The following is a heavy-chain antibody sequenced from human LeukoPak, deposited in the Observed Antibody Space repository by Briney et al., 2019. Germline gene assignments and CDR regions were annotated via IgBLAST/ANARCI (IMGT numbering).Heavy chain of an antibody. V-gene: IGHV3-48*04. J-gene: IGHJ6*04. CDR1: GFTFSSYS. CDR2: ISSSSSTI. D-gene: IGHD3-10*02. CDR3: AELGITMIGGV. Sequence: GGSLRLSSAASGFTFSSYSMNWVRQAPGKGLEWVSYISSSSSTIYYADSVKGRFTISRDNAKNTLYLQMNSLRAEDTAVYYCAELGITMIGGVWGKGTTVTISS.